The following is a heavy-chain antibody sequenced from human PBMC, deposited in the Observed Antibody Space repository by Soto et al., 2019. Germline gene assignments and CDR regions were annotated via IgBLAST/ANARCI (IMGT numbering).Heavy chain of an antibody. V-gene: IGHV3-7*01. D-gene: IGHD3-10*01. Sequence: GGSLRLSCAASGFTFNTYWMSWVHQAPGKGLQCVAVIKDDGSGKYYVDSAKGRFTISRDNSKNSLYLQMNSLRAEDTAVYFCAKDSRVLLYYMDVWGKGTRVTVSS. CDR2: IKDDGSGK. J-gene: IGHJ6*03. CDR3: AKDSRVLLYYMDV. CDR1: GFTFNTYW.